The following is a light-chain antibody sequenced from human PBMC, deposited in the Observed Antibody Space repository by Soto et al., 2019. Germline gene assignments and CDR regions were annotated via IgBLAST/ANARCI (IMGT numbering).Light chain of an antibody. V-gene: IGKV1-33*01. J-gene: IGKJ3*01. CDR3: QQYANLPLT. CDR2: DAS. Sequence: DIQMTQSPSSLSASVGDRVTITCQASDDISNYLNWYQQKPAKDPKVLIYDASNLASGVPSRFSGGGSGTEFTFTISSLQAEDIATYYCQQYANLPLTFSPGTKVDIK. CDR1: DDISNY.